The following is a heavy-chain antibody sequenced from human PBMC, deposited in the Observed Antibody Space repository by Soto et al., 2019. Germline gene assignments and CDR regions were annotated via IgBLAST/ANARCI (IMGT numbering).Heavy chain of an antibody. J-gene: IGHJ2*01. CDR3: ARVNIVVVVAATLPADWYFYL. V-gene: IGHV3-66*01. Sequence: GGSLRLSCAASGFTVSSNYMSWVRQAPGKGLEWVSVIYSGGSTYYADSVKGRFTISRDNSKNTLYLQMNSLRAEDTAVYYCARVNIVVVVAATLPADWYFYLWGRGTLVTVSS. CDR2: IYSGGST. D-gene: IGHD2-15*01. CDR1: GFTVSSNY.